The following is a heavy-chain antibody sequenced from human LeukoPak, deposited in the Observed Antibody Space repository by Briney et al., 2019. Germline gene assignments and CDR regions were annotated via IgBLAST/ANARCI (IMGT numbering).Heavy chain of an antibody. CDR2: ISSSGSTI. CDR3: AIGPHLDSTYYYDSSGYLYYFDY. CDR1: RFTYNDHY. Sequence: AGVTVSLLYAASRFTYNDHYMRWMPQAPGKARVGGSYISSSGSTIYYADPVKVLFTTSRDNAKNSLYLQTNSLRAEATAVYYCAIGPHLDSTYYYDSSGYLYYFDYWGQGTLVTVSS. D-gene: IGHD3-22*01. J-gene: IGHJ4*02. V-gene: IGHV3-11*01.